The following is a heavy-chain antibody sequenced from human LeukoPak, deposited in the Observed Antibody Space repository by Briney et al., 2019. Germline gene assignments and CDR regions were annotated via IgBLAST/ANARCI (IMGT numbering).Heavy chain of an antibody. Sequence: GGSLRLSCAASGFTFSSYAMHWVRQAPGKGLEWVAVISYDGSNKYYADSVKGRFTISRDNSKNTLYLQMNSLRAEGTAVYYCARDRGYSSGWGGYYYYGMDVWGQGTTVTVSS. CDR3: ARDRGYSSGWGGYYYYGMDV. D-gene: IGHD6-19*01. CDR1: GFTFSSYA. CDR2: ISYDGSNK. V-gene: IGHV3-30-3*01. J-gene: IGHJ6*02.